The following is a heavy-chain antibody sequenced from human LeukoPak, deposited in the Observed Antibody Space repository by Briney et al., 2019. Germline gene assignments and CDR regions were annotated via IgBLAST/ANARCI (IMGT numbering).Heavy chain of an antibody. CDR2: INHSGST. V-gene: IGHV4-39*07. CDR3: ARRGRYGSGSYYNPGGPNWFDP. CDR1: GGSISSSSYY. Sequence: PSETLSLTCTVSGGSISSSSYYWGWIRQPPGKGLEWIGEINHSGSTNYNPSLKSRVTISVDTSKNQFSLKLSSVTAADTAVYYCARRGRYGSGSYYNPGGPNWFDPWGQGTLVTASS. J-gene: IGHJ5*02. D-gene: IGHD3-10*01.